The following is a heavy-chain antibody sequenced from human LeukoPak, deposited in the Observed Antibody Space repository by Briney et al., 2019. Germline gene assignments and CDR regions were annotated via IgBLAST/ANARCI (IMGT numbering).Heavy chain of an antibody. V-gene: IGHV4-59*01. D-gene: IGHD4-17*01. Sequence: SETLSLTCTVSGGSISNYYWSWIRQPPGKGLEWIGFAHYSGNSDYNPSLMSRITVSVDASKNQFSLKLNSVTAADTAVYYCAKGVTTFDYWGQGMLVTVSS. CDR1: GGSISNYY. CDR2: AHYSGNS. J-gene: IGHJ4*02. CDR3: AKGVTTFDY.